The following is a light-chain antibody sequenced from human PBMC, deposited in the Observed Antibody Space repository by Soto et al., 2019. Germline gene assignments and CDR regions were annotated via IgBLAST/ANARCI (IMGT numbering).Light chain of an antibody. J-gene: IGKJ4*01. Sequence: ALAQSPVALSLSPGERATLSCRASQSVSTDLAWYQQKPGQAPRLLIYDASNRATGIPVRFAGSGSGTDFALTISSLEPEDFVLYYRQHPPTSVGGGTKVDSK. CDR2: DAS. CDR3: QHPPTS. CDR1: QSVSTD. V-gene: IGKV3-11*01.